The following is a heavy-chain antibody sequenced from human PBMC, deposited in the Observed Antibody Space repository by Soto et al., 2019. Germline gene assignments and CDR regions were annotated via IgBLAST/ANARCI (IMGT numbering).Heavy chain of an antibody. V-gene: IGHV4-34*01. Sequence: QVQLQQWGAGLLKPSETLSLTCAVYGGSFSGYYWSWIRQPPGKGLEWIGEVNHSGSTNYNPSLKSRVTISVDTTKTQFSRKVGSVTAADTAVFYCARRGWVRSRFDYWGQGTLVAVSS. CDR1: GGSFSGYY. CDR2: VNHSGST. J-gene: IGHJ4*02. D-gene: IGHD1-1*01. CDR3: ARRGWVRSRFDY.